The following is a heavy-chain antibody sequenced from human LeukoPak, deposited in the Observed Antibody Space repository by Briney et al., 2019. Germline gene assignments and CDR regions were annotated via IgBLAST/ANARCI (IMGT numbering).Heavy chain of an antibody. D-gene: IGHD3-16*02. J-gene: IGHJ6*03. CDR2: INPSGGST. CDR3: ARGPNPMITFGGVIVHYMDV. V-gene: IGHV1-46*01. CDR1: GYTFTSYY. Sequence: ASVKVSCKASGYTFTSYYMHWVRQAPGQGLEWMGIINPSGGSTNYAQKFQGRVTITADKSTSTAYMELSSLRSEDTAVYYCARGPNPMITFGGVIVHYMDVWGKGTTVTVSS.